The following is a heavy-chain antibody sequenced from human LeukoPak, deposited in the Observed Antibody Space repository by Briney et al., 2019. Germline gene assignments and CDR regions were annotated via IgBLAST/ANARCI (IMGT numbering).Heavy chain of an antibody. J-gene: IGHJ3*02. CDR1: GFTFSTYG. CDR2: ISCSGGST. CDR3: ARGGSYLSAFDI. V-gene: IGHV3-23*01. D-gene: IGHD1-26*01. Sequence: AGGSLRLSCVSTGFTFSTYGMSWVRQAPGKGLDWVSAISCSGGSTYYADSVKGRFTISRDNSKNTLYLQMNSLRAEDTAVYYCARGGSYLSAFDIWGQGTMVTVSS.